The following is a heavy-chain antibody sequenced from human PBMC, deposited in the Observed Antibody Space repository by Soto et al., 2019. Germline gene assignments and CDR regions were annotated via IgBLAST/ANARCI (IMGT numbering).Heavy chain of an antibody. CDR3: ARGYYDFWSGYYIEMNWFDP. D-gene: IGHD3-3*01. J-gene: IGHJ5*02. V-gene: IGHV1-18*01. CDR2: ISAYNGNT. CDR1: GYTFSNYG. Sequence: GASVKVSCKASGYTFSNYGINWVRQAPGQGLEWMGWISAYNGNTNYAQKLQGRVTMTTDTSTSTAYMELRSLRSDDTAVYYCARGYYDFWSGYYIEMNWFDPWGQGTLVTVSS.